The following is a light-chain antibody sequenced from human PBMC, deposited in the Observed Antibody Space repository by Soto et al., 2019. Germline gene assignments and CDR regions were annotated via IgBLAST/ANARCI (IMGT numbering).Light chain of an antibody. CDR2: DAS. V-gene: IGKV1-5*01. CDR1: QSINIW. J-gene: IGKJ2*01. CDR3: QQYNTYSYT. Sequence: DIQMTQSPSTLSASVGDRVTITCRASQSINIWLAWYQQKPGKAPELLIYDASRLESGVPSRFSGSGSGTEFALTISSLQPDDFATYYCQQYNTYSYTFGQGTKLEIK.